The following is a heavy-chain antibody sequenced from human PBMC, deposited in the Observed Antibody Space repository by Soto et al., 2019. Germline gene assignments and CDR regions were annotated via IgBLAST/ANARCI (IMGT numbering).Heavy chain of an antibody. V-gene: IGHV1-18*01. CDR2: ISAYNDNT. CDR3: ARAFTEYSSYGMDV. J-gene: IGHJ6*02. D-gene: IGHD6-6*01. Sequence: ASVKVSCKAYGYTLKSYGISWVRQAPGQGLEWMGWISAYNDNTNYAQKLQGRVTMTTDTSTSTAYMELRSLRSDDTAVYYCARAFTEYSSYGMDVWGQGTTVTVSS. CDR1: GYTLKSYG.